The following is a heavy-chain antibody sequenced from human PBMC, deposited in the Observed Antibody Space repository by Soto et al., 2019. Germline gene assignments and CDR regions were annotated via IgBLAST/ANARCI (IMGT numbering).Heavy chain of an antibody. CDR1: GFTFSSYA. Sequence: GGSLRLSCAASGFTFSSYAMHWVRQAPGKGLEWVAVISYDGSNKYYADSVKGRFTISGDNSKNTLYLQMNSTRAEDTAVYYCARERYSSSSNWFGPWGQGTLVTVSS. D-gene: IGHD6-6*01. CDR2: ISYDGSNK. J-gene: IGHJ5*02. CDR3: ARERYSSSSNWFGP. V-gene: IGHV3-30-3*01.